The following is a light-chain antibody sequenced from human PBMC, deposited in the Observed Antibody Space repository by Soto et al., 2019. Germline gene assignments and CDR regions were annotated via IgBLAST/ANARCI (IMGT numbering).Light chain of an antibody. Sequence: QSALTQPASVSGSPGQSITISCTVTSRDVGAYNSVSWYQQHPGKAPKLLIYEVSNRPSGVSNRFSGSKSGNTASLTISGLQAEDEADYYCSSYTSSSTPCVFGTGTKVTVL. CDR1: SRDVGAYNS. V-gene: IGLV2-14*01. J-gene: IGLJ1*01. CDR2: EVS. CDR3: SSYTSSSTPCV.